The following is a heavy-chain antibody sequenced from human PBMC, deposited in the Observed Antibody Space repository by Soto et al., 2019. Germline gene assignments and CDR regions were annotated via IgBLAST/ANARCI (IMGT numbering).Heavy chain of an antibody. V-gene: IGHV1-18*04. CDR3: ARGHGYSYGYPDYYYGMDV. Sequence: GTSVKVSFKASGYTFTSYGISWLRQAPGQGLEWMGWISAYNGNTNYAQKLQGRVNMTADTSTSTAYMELRSLRSDDTAVYYCARGHGYSYGYPDYYYGMDVWGQGTTVTVSS. CDR1: GYTFTSYG. D-gene: IGHD5-18*01. J-gene: IGHJ6*01. CDR2: ISAYNGNT.